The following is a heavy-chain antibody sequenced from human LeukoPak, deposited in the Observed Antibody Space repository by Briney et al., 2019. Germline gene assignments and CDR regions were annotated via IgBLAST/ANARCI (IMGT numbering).Heavy chain of an antibody. CDR1: GFSFTNYA. Sequence: GGSLRLSCTGSGFSFTNYAMRWVRQAPGEGLEWVAVISYDESKIYYADSVEGRFTISRDLSTNTLYLQMNSLTTEDTAMYFCARRPVAAEYFQHWGQGTLVTVSS. CDR2: ISYDESKI. J-gene: IGHJ1*01. CDR3: ARRPVAAEYFQH. D-gene: IGHD6-25*01. V-gene: IGHV3-30*03.